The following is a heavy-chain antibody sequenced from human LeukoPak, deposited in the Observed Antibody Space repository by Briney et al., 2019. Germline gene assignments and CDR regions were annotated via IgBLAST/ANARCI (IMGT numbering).Heavy chain of an antibody. CDR2: ISNDGITR. V-gene: IGHV3-30*04. CDR3: VREGYHDCGGPFSGYFDY. Sequence: QTGGSLRLSCAASGFTFNQYVIHWARQAPGKGLEWVAVISNDGITRFYATSVKGRCTISRDDSKNTVYLQLSSLRVEDTAVYYCVREGYHDCGGPFSGYFDYWGRGDLVTVSS. J-gene: IGHJ4*02. D-gene: IGHD2-21*01. CDR1: GFTFNQYV.